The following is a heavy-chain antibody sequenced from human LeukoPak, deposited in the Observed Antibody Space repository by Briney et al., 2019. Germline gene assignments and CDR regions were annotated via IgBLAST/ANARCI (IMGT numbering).Heavy chain of an antibody. CDR3: TTYSDGGNWFDA. CDR2: IKSKTDCGTT. V-gene: IGHV3-15*01. J-gene: IGHJ5*02. CDR1: GFPFSNAW. D-gene: IGHD5-18*01. Sequence: GGSLTLSCAASGFPFSNAWMSWVRQAPGKGLEWVGRIKSKTDCGTTDYAAPVKARFTISRDDSKITPYLQMNSLKTEDTAVYYSTTYSDGGNWFDAWGQGTLVTVSS.